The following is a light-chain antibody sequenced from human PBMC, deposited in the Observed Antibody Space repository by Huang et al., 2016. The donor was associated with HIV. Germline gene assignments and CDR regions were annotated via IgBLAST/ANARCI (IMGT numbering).Light chain of an antibody. CDR1: QSVSSHY. V-gene: IGKV3D-20*01. CDR3: QQYGSSPPLT. Sequence: EIVLTQSPATLSLSPGERATLSCGASQSVSSHYLAWYQQKPGLAPRLLIYDASSRATGIPDRFSGSGSGTDFTLTISRLEPEDFAVYYCQQYGSSPPLTFGGGTKVEIK. CDR2: DAS. J-gene: IGKJ4*01.